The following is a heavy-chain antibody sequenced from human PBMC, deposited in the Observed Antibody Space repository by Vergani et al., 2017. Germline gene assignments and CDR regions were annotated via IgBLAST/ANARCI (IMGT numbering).Heavy chain of an antibody. Sequence: QVQLVESGGGVVQPGRSLRLSCAASGFTFSSYGMHWVRQAPGKGLEWVAVISYDGSNKYYADSVKGRFTISRDNSKNTLYLQMNSLRAEDTAVYYCAKDHPYYYDSSGSWGQGTLVTVSS. CDR1: GFTFSSYG. CDR3: AKDHPYYYDSSGS. CDR2: ISYDGSNK. V-gene: IGHV3-30*18. D-gene: IGHD3-22*01. J-gene: IGHJ4*02.